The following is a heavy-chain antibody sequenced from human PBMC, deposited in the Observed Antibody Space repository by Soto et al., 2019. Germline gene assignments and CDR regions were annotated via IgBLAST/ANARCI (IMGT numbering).Heavy chain of an antibody. J-gene: IGHJ4*02. Sequence: GGSLRLSCAASGFTFSSHAMSWFRQAPEKGLEWVSAISGSGGSTYYADSVKGRFTISRDYSKNTLYLQMNSLRAEDTAVYYCLSGPPSLWGQGTLVTVSS. D-gene: IGHD3-3*01. CDR2: ISGSGGST. CDR1: GFTFSSHA. CDR3: LSGPPSL. V-gene: IGHV3-23*01.